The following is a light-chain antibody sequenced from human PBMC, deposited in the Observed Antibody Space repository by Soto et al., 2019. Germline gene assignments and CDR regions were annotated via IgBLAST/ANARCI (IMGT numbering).Light chain of an antibody. CDR2: KTS. CDR3: LLYNTYPPLT. CDR1: QSVPGR. Sequence: DIQMTQSPSTLSASVGDRVTITCRASQSVPGRLAWYQQRPGKAPKVLIYKTSKSESGVPSRFSDSGSGTEFTLTISSLQPDDFATYYCLLYNTYPPLTFGGGTKVEIK. V-gene: IGKV1-5*03. J-gene: IGKJ4*01.